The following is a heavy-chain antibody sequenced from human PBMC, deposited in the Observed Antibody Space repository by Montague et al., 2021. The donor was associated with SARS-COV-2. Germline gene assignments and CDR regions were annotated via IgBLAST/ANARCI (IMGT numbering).Heavy chain of an antibody. J-gene: IGHJ6*03. V-gene: IGHV4-34*12. CDR2: LLHGGTT. CDR3: ASGDENGSGYLDV. D-gene: IGHD1-26*01. Sequence: SETLSLTCTVSGVSLRNLCSDGHRPQPQSHLEFIWQLLHGGTTYXNPSLKSRVTISVDTSKNQFSLKLNSVTAADAAVYYCASGDENGSGYLDVWGKGTTVTVSS. CDR1: GVSLRNLC.